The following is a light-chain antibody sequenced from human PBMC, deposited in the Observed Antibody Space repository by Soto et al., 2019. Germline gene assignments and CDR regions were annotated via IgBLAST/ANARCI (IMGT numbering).Light chain of an antibody. J-gene: IGKJ1*01. CDR3: QQYYSTPGT. Sequence: VMTQSPDSLSVALGERATIDGKCIHIVLYSSNNKNYLAWYQQKPGQPPKLLIYWASTRESGVPDRFSGSGSGTDFTLTISSLQAEDVAVYYCQQYYSTPGTFGQGTKVDIK. CDR2: WAS. V-gene: IGKV4-1*01. CDR1: HIVLYSSNNKNY.